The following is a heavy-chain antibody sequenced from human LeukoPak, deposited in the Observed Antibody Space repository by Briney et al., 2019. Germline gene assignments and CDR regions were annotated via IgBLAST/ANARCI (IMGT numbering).Heavy chain of an antibody. CDR3: TTIKRGDIFGYFDF. J-gene: IGHJ4*02. Sequence: PSETLSLTCTVSGGSMTTHHWNWIRQTPGKGLEWIGYVFDSGRTKVNPSLKSRVTLSADTSKYQLSLRLSSVTAADTAMYYCTTIKRGDIFGYFDFWGQGILVTVSS. CDR2: VFDSGRT. CDR1: GGSMTTHH. V-gene: IGHV4-59*11. D-gene: IGHD3-3*02.